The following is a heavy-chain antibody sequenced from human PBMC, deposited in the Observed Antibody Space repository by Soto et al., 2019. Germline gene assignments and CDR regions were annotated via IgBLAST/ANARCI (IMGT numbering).Heavy chain of an antibody. Sequence: GASVKVSCKASGYTFTSYAMHWVRQAPGQGLEWMGLINPNSGGTNYAQKFQGWVTMTRDTSVSTAYMEMSRLRSDDTAVYYCARDRVGTTRDYCYYYGMDVWGQGTTVTVSS. J-gene: IGHJ6*02. CDR3: ARDRVGTTRDYCYYYGMDV. V-gene: IGHV1-2*04. D-gene: IGHD1-7*01. CDR1: GYTFTSYA. CDR2: INPNSGGT.